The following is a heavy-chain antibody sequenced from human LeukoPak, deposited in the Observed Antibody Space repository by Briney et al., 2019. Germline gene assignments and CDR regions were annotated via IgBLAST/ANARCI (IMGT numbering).Heavy chain of an antibody. CDR3: ARGVYIAAAQYGY. V-gene: IGHV4-59*01. CDR1: GGSISSYY. D-gene: IGHD6-13*01. CDR2: IYYSGRT. J-gene: IGHJ4*02. Sequence: PSETLSLTCTVSGGSISSYYWSWIRQPPVKGLEWIGSIYYSGRTTYNPSLKSRVTISVDTSKNHFSLKLSSVTAADTAVYYCARGVYIAAAQYGYWGQGTLVTVSS.